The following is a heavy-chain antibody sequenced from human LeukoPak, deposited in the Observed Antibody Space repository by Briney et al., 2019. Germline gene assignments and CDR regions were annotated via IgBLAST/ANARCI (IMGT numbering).Heavy chain of an antibody. CDR2: ISSSGSTI. V-gene: IGHV3-48*04. CDR3: AREGVATPDAFDI. J-gene: IGHJ3*02. CDR1: GFTFSSYS. D-gene: IGHD4-23*01. Sequence: PGGSLRLSCAASGFTFSSYSMNWVRQAPGKGLEWVSYISSSGSTIYYADSVKGRFTISRDNAKNSLHLQMNSLRAEDTAVYYCAREGVATPDAFDIWGQGTMVTVSS.